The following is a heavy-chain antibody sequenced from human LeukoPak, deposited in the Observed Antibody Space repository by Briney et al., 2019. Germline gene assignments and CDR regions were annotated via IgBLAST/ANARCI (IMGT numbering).Heavy chain of an antibody. CDR1: GFTFSSYE. D-gene: IGHD3-10*01. CDR2: ISRGGTTT. CDR3: AREMRDYYGSGSHYDY. Sequence: GGSLRLSCAASGFTFSSYEMNWVRQAPGKGLEWVSYISRGGTTTHYADSVKGRFTISRDNAKNSLYLQMNSLRAEDTAGYYCAREMRDYYGSGSHYDYWGQGTLVTVSS. J-gene: IGHJ4*02. V-gene: IGHV3-48*03.